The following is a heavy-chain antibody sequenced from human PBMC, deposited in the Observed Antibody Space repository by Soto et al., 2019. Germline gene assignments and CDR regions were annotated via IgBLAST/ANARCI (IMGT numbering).Heavy chain of an antibody. CDR3: TRGKGGYYDFWSGYFPEDY. CDR1: GFTFGDYA. V-gene: IGHV3-49*03. J-gene: IGHJ4*02. CDR2: IRSKAYGGTT. D-gene: IGHD3-3*01. Sequence: LRLSCTASGFTFGDYAMSWFRQAPGNGLEWVGFIRSKAYGGTTEYAASVKGRLTISRDDSKSIAYLQMNSLKTEDTAVYYCTRGKGGYYDFWSGYFPEDYWGQGTLVTVSS.